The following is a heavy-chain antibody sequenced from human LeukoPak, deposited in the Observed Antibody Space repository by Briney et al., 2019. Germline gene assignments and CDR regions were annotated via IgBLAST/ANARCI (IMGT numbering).Heavy chain of an antibody. CDR1: GFTFGDYA. CDR3: TRADDSSGYYFDY. V-gene: IGHV3-49*04. J-gene: IGHJ4*02. CDR2: IRTNAYGGTT. Sequence: GGSLRLSCTASGFTFGDYAMTWVRQAPGKGLECIGFIRTNAYGGTTEYAASVKGRFTISRDDSKGIAYLQLNSLKTEDTAVYYRTRADDSSGYYFDYWGQGTLVTVSS. D-gene: IGHD3-22*01.